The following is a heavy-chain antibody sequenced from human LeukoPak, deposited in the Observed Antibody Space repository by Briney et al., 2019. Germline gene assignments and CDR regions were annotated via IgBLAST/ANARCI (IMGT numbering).Heavy chain of an antibody. J-gene: IGHJ4*02. CDR2: ITTSDGNT. D-gene: IGHD6-6*01. Sequence: GGSLRLSCAASGFTFSSYTMSWVRQAPGKGLEWVSTITTSDGNTYYADSVKGRFTVSRDNSKNTLFLQMNGLRADDTAVYYCAKGSAAARPYYFDSWGQGTLVAVSS. CDR1: GFTFSSYT. CDR3: AKGSAAARPYYFDS. V-gene: IGHV3-23*01.